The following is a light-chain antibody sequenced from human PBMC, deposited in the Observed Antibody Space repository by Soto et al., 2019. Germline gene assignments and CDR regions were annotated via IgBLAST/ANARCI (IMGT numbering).Light chain of an antibody. V-gene: IGKV3-20*01. CDR3: QQYGSLTWT. J-gene: IGKJ1*01. Sequence: EIVLTQSPGTLSLSPGERATLSCRASQSVSSSYLAWYQQKPGQAPRLLIYGASSRATGIPDRFSGSGSGKEFTLNISRLEPEEFAVYYCQQYGSLTWTVGQGTKVDIK. CDR1: QSVSSSY. CDR2: GAS.